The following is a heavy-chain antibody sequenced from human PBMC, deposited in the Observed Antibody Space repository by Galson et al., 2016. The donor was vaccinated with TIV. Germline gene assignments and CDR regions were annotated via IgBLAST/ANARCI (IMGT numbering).Heavy chain of an antibody. V-gene: IGHV3-23*01. CDR2: ISGSGGIT. Sequence: SLRLSCAASGFTFDFYAMSWVRQAPGQGLEWVSGISGSGGITYFADSVKGRFTISRDNSRNTLFLQMHSLRVEDTAVYYCAKRKNYDGDAFDYWGQGTPVTVSS. J-gene: IGHJ4*02. CDR1: GFTFDFYA. CDR3: AKRKNYDGDAFDY. D-gene: IGHD3-16*01.